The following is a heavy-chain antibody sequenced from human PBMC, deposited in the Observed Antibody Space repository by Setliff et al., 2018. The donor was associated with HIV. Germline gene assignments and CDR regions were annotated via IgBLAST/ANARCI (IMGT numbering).Heavy chain of an antibody. Sequence: GGSLRLSCAASGFIFSNYWMHWVRQAPGKGLVWVSRINSDGSSISYADSVKGRLTISRDNAKNTLYLQMNSLRGEDTAVYYCARHSDWYGNDAFDIWGQGTLVTVSS. CDR3: ARHSDWYGNDAFDI. CDR2: INSDGSSI. D-gene: IGHD6-19*01. V-gene: IGHV3-74*01. CDR1: GFIFSNYW. J-gene: IGHJ3*02.